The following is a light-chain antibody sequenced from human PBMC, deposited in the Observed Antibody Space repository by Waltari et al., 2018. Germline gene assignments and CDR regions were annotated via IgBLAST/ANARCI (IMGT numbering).Light chain of an antibody. CDR3: CSYAGRSTLV. CDR2: DVS. Sequence: QSALTQPRSVSGSPGQSVTISCTGTRSDVGGSSYVSWYQHHPGKAPKLMIYDVSERPSGVPDRFSGSKSGDTASLTISGLQAEDEADYYCCSYAGRSTLVFGGGTKVTVL. J-gene: IGLJ3*02. CDR1: RSDVGGSSY. V-gene: IGLV2-11*01.